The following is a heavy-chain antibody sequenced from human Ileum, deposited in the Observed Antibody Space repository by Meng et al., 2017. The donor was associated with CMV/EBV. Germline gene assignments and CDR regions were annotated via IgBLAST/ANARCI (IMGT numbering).Heavy chain of an antibody. Sequence: QVKPHQSGPGWWKPSQTFSLTCAGDSVSISTESGNWIRQSPSRGLEWLGRTWYGSKWYYEYAVSVKSRITIIPDTSQNQISLQLNSVTPDDTAVYYCTYGWPLKYWGQGSLVTVSS. V-gene: IGHV6-1*01. D-gene: IGHD3-10*01. J-gene: IGHJ4*02. CDR1: DSVSISTES. CDR2: TWYGSKWYY. CDR3: TYGWPLKY.